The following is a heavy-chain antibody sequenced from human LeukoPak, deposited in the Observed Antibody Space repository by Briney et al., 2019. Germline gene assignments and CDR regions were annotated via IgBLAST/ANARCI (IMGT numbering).Heavy chain of an antibody. CDR2: IVPNLGIA. Sequence: GSSVKVSCKASGGTFSRYAISWVRQAPGQGLEWMGRIVPNLGIANYAQKFQDRVTITADKSTSTAYMELSSLRSEDTAVYYCAKEGGTWGQGTLVTVCS. D-gene: IGHD1-26*01. CDR3: AKEGGT. CDR1: GGTFSRYA. J-gene: IGHJ4*02. V-gene: IGHV1-69*04.